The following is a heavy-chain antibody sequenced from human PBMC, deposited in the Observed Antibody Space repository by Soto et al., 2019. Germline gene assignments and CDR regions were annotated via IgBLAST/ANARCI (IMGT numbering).Heavy chain of an antibody. J-gene: IGHJ4*02. D-gene: IGHD6-13*01. CDR2: ISAYNGNT. V-gene: IGHV1-18*01. CDR3: ARGGVWRGSSWRTFDY. Sequence: ASVKVSCSACGYTFTSYGISRVRQAPGQGLEWMGWISAYNGNTNYAQKLQGRVTMTTDTSTSTAYMELRSLRSDDTAVYYCARGGVWRGSSWRTFDYWGQGTLVTVSS. CDR1: GYTFTSYG.